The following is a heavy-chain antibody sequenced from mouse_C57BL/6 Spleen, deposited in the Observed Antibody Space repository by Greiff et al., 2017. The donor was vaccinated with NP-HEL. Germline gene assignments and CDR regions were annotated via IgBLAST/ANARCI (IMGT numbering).Heavy chain of an antibody. D-gene: IGHD1-1*01. CDR2: IWSGGST. CDR3: ARDYYGSPYFDY. J-gene: IGHJ2*01. Sequence: VMLVESGPGLVQPSQSLSITCTVSGFSLTSYGVHWVRQSPGKGLEWLGVIWSGGSTDYNAAFISRLSISKDNSKSQVFFKMNSLQADDTAIYYCARDYYGSPYFDYWGQGTTLTVSS. CDR1: GFSLTSYG. V-gene: IGHV2-2*01.